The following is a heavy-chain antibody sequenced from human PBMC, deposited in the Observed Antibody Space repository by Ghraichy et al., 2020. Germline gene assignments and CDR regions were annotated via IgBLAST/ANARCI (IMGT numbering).Heavy chain of an antibody. Sequence: GGSLRLSCAASGFTFSSYYMNWVRQAPGKGLEWVSSISSSSSYISYADSLKGRFTISRDNAKYSLYLQMNSLRAEDTAVYYCVRADYTVNYDGLNWFDPWGQGTLVTVSS. CDR1: GFTFSSYY. V-gene: IGHV3-21*01. CDR2: ISSSSSYI. D-gene: IGHD1-7*01. CDR3: VRADYTVNYDGLNWFDP. J-gene: IGHJ5*02.